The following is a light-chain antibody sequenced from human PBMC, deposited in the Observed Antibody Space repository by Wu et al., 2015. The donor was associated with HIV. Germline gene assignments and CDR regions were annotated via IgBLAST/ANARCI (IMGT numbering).Light chain of an antibody. V-gene: IGKV3-20*01. J-gene: IGKJ1*01. CDR2: GAS. CDR3: QQYNDWPT. Sequence: DIVLTQSPGTLSLSPGERATLSCRASQSVSSSYLVWYQQKPGQAPRLLMFGASTRATGIPARFSGSGSGTDFTLTISSMESEDFAIYYCQQYNDWPTFGQGTKVEI. CDR1: QSVSSSY.